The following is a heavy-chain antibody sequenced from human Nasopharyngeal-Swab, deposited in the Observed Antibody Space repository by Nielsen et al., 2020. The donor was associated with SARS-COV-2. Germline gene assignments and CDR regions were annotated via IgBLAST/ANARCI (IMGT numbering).Heavy chain of an antibody. CDR1: GFTFSSYW. CDR2: IKQDGSEK. CDR3: ARASGSSWDFDY. J-gene: IGHJ4*02. D-gene: IGHD6-13*01. V-gene: IGHV3-7*03. Sequence: GESLKISCAASGFTFSSYWMSWVRQAPGKGLVWVANIKQDGSEKYYVDSVKGRFTISRDNAKNSLYLQMNSLRAEDTAVYYCARASGSSWDFDYWGQGTLVTVSS.